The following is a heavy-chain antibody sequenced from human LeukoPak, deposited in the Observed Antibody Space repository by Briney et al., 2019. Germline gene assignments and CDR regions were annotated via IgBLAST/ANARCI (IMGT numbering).Heavy chain of an antibody. J-gene: IGHJ3*02. CDR3: ARESYYDYVWGSYSKSAFDI. V-gene: IGHV3-23*01. D-gene: IGHD3-16*01. CDR1: GFTFNSYA. Sequence: GGSLRLSCAASGFTFNSYAMTWVRQAPGKGLEWVSLITGNGGSTYYADSVKGRFTISRDNAKNSLYLQMNSLRAEDTAVYYCARESYYDYVWGSYSKSAFDIWGQGTMVTVSS. CDR2: ITGNGGST.